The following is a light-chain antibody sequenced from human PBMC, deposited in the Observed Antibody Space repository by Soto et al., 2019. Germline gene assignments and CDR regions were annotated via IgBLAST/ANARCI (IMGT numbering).Light chain of an antibody. V-gene: IGKV3D-20*02. CDR2: DAS. Sequence: EIVLTQSPGTLSLSPGERATLSCRASQSVSSSYLAWYQQKPGQAPRLLIYDASNTATGIPARFSGSGSGTDFTLTISSLEPEDFAVYYCQQYKNWPRTFGQGTKVDIK. CDR3: QQYKNWPRT. CDR1: QSVSSSY. J-gene: IGKJ1*01.